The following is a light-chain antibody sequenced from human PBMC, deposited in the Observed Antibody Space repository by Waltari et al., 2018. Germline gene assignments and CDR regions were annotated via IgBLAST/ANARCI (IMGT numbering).Light chain of an antibody. V-gene: IGKV2-28*01. CDR1: QSLLHSNGYNY. CDR3: MQALQISWT. CDR2: LGS. Sequence: DIVMTQSPLSLPVTPGEPASIPCRSSQSLLHSNGYNYLDWYLQKPGQSPRLLIYLGSNRTSGVPDRFSGGGSGRDCTLKISRVVAEDVGVYFCMQALQISWTVGQGTKVEI. J-gene: IGKJ1*01.